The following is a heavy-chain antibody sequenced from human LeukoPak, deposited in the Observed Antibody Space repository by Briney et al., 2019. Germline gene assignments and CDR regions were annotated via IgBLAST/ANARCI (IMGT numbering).Heavy chain of an antibody. Sequence: SVKVSCKASGGTFSSYAISWVRQAPGQGLEWMGRIIPIFGTANYARKFQGRVTITTDESTSTAYMELSSLRSEDTAVYYCAREDTLYYYGSGSYQFDYWGQGTLVTVSS. CDR3: AREDTLYYYGSGSYQFDY. D-gene: IGHD3-10*01. V-gene: IGHV1-69*05. CDR1: GGTFSSYA. J-gene: IGHJ4*02. CDR2: IIPIFGTA.